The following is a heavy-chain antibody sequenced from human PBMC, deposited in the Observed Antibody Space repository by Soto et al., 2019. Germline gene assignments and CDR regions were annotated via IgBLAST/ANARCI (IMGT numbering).Heavy chain of an antibody. CDR2: IKSKTDGGTT. V-gene: IGHV3-15*01. CDR3: TTVTYSSDGLDY. CDR1: VFTFNNAW. Sequence: GWSLRLSCAASVFTFNNAWMSWVRQAPGKGLEWVGRIKSKTDGGTTDYAAPVKGRFSISRDDSKNTLYLQMNSLKTDDTAVYYCTTVTYSSDGLDYWGQGTLVTVSS. J-gene: IGHJ4*02. D-gene: IGHD2-15*01.